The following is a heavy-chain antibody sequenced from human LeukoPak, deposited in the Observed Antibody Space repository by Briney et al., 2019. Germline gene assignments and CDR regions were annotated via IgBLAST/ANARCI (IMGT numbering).Heavy chain of an antibody. CDR3: ARQDYFDY. V-gene: IGHV4-39*01. CDR2: IYNSGST. J-gene: IGHJ4*02. Sequence: SETLSLTCTVSGXSISSTTYYWGWIRQPPGKGLEWIGSIYNSGSTYYNPSLRSRATISVDTSKNQFSLKLSSVTAADTAVYYCARQDYFDYWGQGTLVTVSS. CDR1: GXSISSTTYY.